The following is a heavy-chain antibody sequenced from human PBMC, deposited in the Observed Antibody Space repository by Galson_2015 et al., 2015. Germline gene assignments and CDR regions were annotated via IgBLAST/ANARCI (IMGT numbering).Heavy chain of an antibody. D-gene: IGHD1-1*01. CDR1: GGSISTPSYN. CDR3: ARQGVGTSIDY. CDR2: IYYIGTT. V-gene: IGHV4-39*01. J-gene: IGHJ4*02. Sequence: ETLSLTCTVSGGSISTPSYNWDWIRQSPGKGLEWIGSIYYIGTTYYNPSFESRVTISVDTSKNQFSLKLGSVTAADTAVYYCARQGVGTSIDYWGQGTLVTVSS.